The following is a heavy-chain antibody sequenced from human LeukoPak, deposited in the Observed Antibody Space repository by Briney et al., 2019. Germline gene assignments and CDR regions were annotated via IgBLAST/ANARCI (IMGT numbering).Heavy chain of an antibody. J-gene: IGHJ1*01. Sequence: SETLSLTCAVYGGSFSGYYWSWIRQPPGKGLEWIGEINHSGSTNYNPSLKSRVTISVDTSKNQFSLKLSSVTAADTAVYYCARGYPRDSSGIPAHRNWGQGTLVTVSS. CDR2: INHSGST. V-gene: IGHV4-34*01. CDR3: ARGYPRDSSGIPAHRN. CDR1: GGSFSGYY. D-gene: IGHD3-22*01.